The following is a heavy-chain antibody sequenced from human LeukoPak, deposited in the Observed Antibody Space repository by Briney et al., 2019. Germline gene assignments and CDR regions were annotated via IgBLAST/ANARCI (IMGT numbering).Heavy chain of an antibody. D-gene: IGHD2-15*01. CDR3: AKVFRVVVAAGAIDY. J-gene: IGHJ4*02. Sequence: GSLRLSCAASGFTFSSYAMSWVRQAPGKGLEWVSAISGSGGSTYYADSVKGRFTISRDNSKNTLYLQMNSLRAEDTAVYYCAKVFRVVVAAGAIDYWGQGTLVTVFS. CDR2: ISGSGGST. CDR1: GFTFSSYA. V-gene: IGHV3-23*01.